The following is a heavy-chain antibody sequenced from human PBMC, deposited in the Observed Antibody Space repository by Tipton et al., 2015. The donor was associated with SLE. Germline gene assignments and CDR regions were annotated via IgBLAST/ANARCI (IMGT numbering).Heavy chain of an antibody. D-gene: IGHD3-10*01. CDR1: GYTFTDYY. CDR2: ISASGSTI. Sequence: SLRLSCAASGYTFTDYYMSWIRQPPGKGLEWISYISASGSTISYAESVRGRFTISRDNAKNSVFLQMYTLRAEDTAVYYCARGMNTIRAWGQGTLVTVSS. J-gene: IGHJ5*02. V-gene: IGHV3-11*04. CDR3: ARGMNTIRA.